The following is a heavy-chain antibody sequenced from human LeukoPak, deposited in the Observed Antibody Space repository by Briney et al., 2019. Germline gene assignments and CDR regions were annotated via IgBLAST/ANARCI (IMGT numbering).Heavy chain of an antibody. CDR1: GGSISSYY. D-gene: IGHD5-18*01. Sequence: SETLSLTCTVSGGSISSYYWSWIRRPPGKGLEWIGYIYYSGSTNYNPSLKSRVTMSLDTSKNQFSLKLSSVTAADTAVYYCARDYGGYSYGQYYFDYWGQGTLVTVSS. V-gene: IGHV4-59*01. CDR2: IYYSGST. CDR3: ARDYGGYSYGQYYFDY. J-gene: IGHJ4*02.